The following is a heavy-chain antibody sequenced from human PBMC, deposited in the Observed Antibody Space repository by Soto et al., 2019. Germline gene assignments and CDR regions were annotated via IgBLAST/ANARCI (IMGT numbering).Heavy chain of an antibody. CDR1: GFTFSSYG. J-gene: IGHJ5*02. D-gene: IGHD2-21*01. CDR2: IWYDGSNK. V-gene: IGHV3-33*01. Sequence: GGSLRLSCAASGFTFSSYGMHWVRQAPGKGLEWVAVIWYDGSNKYYADSVKGRFTISRDNSKNTLYLQMNSLRAEDAAVYYCARESDCGGDCSNWFDPWGQGTLVTVSS. CDR3: ARESDCGGDCSNWFDP.